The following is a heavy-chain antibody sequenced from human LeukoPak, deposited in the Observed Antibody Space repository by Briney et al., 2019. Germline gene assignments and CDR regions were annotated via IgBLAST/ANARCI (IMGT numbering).Heavy chain of an antibody. J-gene: IGHJ4*02. CDR1: GGTFTSYA. CDR2: IIPIFGTA. V-gene: IGHV1-69*05. Sequence: SVKVSCKASGGTFTSYAIRWVRQAPGQGLEWMGGIIPIFGTAHYAQKFQGRVTITTDESTSTAYMELSSLRSEDTAVYYCAREIDSSGYYNTYYFDYWGQGTLVTVSS. CDR3: AREIDSSGYYNTYYFDY. D-gene: IGHD3-22*01.